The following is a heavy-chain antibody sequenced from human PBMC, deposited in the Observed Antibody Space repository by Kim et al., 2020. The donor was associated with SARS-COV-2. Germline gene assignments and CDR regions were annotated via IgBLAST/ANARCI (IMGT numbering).Heavy chain of an antibody. V-gene: IGHV1-18*01. J-gene: IGHJ4*02. CDR1: GYTFTSYG. CDR2: ISAYNGNT. D-gene: IGHD3-16*01. CDR3: ARVHQGFTFGYEGDY. Sequence: ASVKVSCKASGYTFTSYGISWVRQAPGQGLEWMGWISAYNGNTNYAQKLQGRVTMTTDTSTSTAYMELRSLRSDDTAVYYCARVHQGFTFGYEGDYWGQGTLVTVSS.